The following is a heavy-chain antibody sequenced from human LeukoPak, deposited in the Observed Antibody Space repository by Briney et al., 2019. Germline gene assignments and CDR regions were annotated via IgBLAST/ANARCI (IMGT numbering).Heavy chain of an antibody. CDR2: GST. CDR3: AREMAAIVGVLDY. V-gene: IGHV4-30-4*07. Sequence: GSTNYDPSLKSRVSISIDTSKNQFSLKLSSVSAADTAVYYCAREMAAIVGVLDYWGQGTLVTVSS. D-gene: IGHD5-24*01. J-gene: IGHJ4*02.